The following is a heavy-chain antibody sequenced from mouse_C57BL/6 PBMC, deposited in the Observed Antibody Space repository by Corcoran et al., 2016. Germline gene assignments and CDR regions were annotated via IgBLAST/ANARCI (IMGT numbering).Heavy chain of an antibody. J-gene: IGHJ2*01. D-gene: IGHD1-1*01. CDR3: ARGYYYGSRRDY. Sequence: EVQLQQSGPELVKPGASVKISCKASGYTFTDYYMNWVKQSHGKSLEWIGDINPNNGGTSYNQKFKGKATLTVDKSSSTAYMELRSLTSEDSAVYYCARGYYYGSRRDYWGQGTTLTVSS. CDR1: GYTFTDYY. V-gene: IGHV1-26*01. CDR2: INPNNGGT.